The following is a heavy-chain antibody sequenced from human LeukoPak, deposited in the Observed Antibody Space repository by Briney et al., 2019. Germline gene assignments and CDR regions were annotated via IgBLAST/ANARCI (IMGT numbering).Heavy chain of an antibody. CDR3: ARALRDGYSGYDFLFFDY. Sequence: SETLSLTCTVSGGSISSYYWSWIRQPPGKGLEWIGYMYYSGSTNYNPSLKSRVTISVDTSKNQFSLKLSSVTAADTAVYYCARALRDGYSGYDFLFFDYWGQGTLVTVSS. CDR1: GGSISSYY. CDR2: MYYSGST. V-gene: IGHV4-59*12. J-gene: IGHJ4*02. D-gene: IGHD5-12*01.